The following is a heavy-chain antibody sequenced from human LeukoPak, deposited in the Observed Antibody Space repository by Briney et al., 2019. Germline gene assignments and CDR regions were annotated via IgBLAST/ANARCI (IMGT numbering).Heavy chain of an antibody. Sequence: SVKVSCKASGGTFSSYAISWVRQAPGQGLEWMEGITPIFGTANYAQKFQGRVTITADESTGTAYMELSSLRSEDTAVYYCARSILVVPVVSHYNYGVDFWGQGTTVTVSS. D-gene: IGHD2-2*01. CDR2: ITPIFGTA. CDR1: GGTFSSYA. CDR3: ARSILVVPVVSHYNYGVDF. V-gene: IGHV1-69*13. J-gene: IGHJ6*02.